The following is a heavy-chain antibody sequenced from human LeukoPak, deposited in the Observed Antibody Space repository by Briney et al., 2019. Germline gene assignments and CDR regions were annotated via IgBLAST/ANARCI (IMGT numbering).Heavy chain of an antibody. CDR2: IIPILGIA. D-gene: IGHD2-2*01. Sequence: SVKVSCKASGGTFSSYAISWVRQAPRQGLEWMGRIIPILGIANYAQKFQGRVTITADKSTSTAYMELSSLRSEDTAVYYCARAGGCSSTSCYGLASNWFDPWGQGTLVTVSS. V-gene: IGHV1-69*04. CDR3: ARAGGCSSTSCYGLASNWFDP. CDR1: GGTFSSYA. J-gene: IGHJ5*02.